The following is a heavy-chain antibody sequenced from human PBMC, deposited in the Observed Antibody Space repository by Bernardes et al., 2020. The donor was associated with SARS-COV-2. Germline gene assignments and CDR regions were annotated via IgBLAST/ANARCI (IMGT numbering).Heavy chain of an antibody. CDR1: GGSIRAYY. CDR3: ARGFDY. V-gene: IGHV4-59*01. J-gene: IGHJ4*02. CDR2: LYYTGST. Sequence: SDTLSRTCTVSGGSIRAYYWSWFRQPPGKGLEWIGYLYYTGSTNYNPSLQSRVTISVDTSKNQFSLKLSSVTAADTAVYYCARGFDYWGQGILVTVSS.